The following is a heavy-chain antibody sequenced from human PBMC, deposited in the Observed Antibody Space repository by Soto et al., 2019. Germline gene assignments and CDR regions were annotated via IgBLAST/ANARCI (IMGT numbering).Heavy chain of an antibody. V-gene: IGHV3-66*01. CDR2: IYSDGST. CDR1: GFTFGDHY. Sequence: PGGSLRLSCAVSGFTFGDHYMDWVRQAPGKGLEWVSVIYSDGSTYYADSVKGRFNISRDNAKNSMHLQMNSLRAGDTAVYYCARDGSGYSTDWGQGTLVTVSS. CDR3: ARDGSGYSTD. D-gene: IGHD5-18*01. J-gene: IGHJ4*02.